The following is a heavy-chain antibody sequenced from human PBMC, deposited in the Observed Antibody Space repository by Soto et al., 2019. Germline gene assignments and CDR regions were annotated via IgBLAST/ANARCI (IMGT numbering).Heavy chain of an antibody. CDR1: GFTFSSYA. CDR2: ISYDGSNK. D-gene: IGHD2-2*01. J-gene: IGHJ6*02. Sequence: PGESLKIPCVVSGFTFSSYAIHWVRQAPGKVLEWVAVISYDGSNKYYADSEKGRFTISRDNSKNTLYLQMNSLRAEDTAVYYCARVRVDCSSTSCYYYYYGMDVWGQGTTVTVSS. CDR3: ARVRVDCSSTSCYYYYYGMDV. V-gene: IGHV3-30-3*01.